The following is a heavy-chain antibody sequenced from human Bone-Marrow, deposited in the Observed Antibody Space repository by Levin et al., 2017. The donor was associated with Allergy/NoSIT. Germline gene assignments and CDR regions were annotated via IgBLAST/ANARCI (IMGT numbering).Heavy chain of an antibody. CDR3: AGGDWFGDLDIQDYYHGMDV. D-gene: IGHD3-10*01. Sequence: ASVKVSCKASGISFVNYYMHWVRQAPGQGLEWMGIINPRSGGTRYAQNFQGRVTMTRDTSTSTVYLALSSLRSEDTAVYYCAGGDWFGDLDIQDYYHGMDVWGQGTRVTVSS. CDR2: INPRSGGT. J-gene: IGHJ6*02. V-gene: IGHV1-46*01. CDR1: GISFVNYY.